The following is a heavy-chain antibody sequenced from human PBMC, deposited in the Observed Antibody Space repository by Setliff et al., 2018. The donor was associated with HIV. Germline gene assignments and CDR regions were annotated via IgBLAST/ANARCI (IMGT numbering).Heavy chain of an antibody. Sequence: ASVKVSCKAAGYTFTSYGIIWVRQAPGQGLEWMGWISAYNGNTNYEQKLQGRVIMTTDTSTSTVYMEMRSLRSDDTAVYYCARDLGYYYYMDVWGKGTTVTVS. J-gene: IGHJ6*03. CDR3: ARDLGYYYYMDV. V-gene: IGHV1-18*01. CDR2: ISAYNGNT. CDR1: GYTFTSYG.